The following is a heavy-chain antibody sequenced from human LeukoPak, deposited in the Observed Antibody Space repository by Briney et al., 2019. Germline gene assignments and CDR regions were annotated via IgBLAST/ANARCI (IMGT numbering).Heavy chain of an antibody. J-gene: IGHJ4*02. D-gene: IGHD3-10*01. CDR2: IWYDGSNK. Sequence: PGGSLRLSCAASGFTFSSYAMSWVRQAPGKGLEWVAVIWYDGSNKYYADSVKGRFTISRDNSKNTLYLQMNSLRAEDTAVYYCARSGVLLWFGELSPPDYWGQGTLVTVSS. CDR1: GFTFSSYA. CDR3: ARSGVLLWFGELSPPDY. V-gene: IGHV3-33*08.